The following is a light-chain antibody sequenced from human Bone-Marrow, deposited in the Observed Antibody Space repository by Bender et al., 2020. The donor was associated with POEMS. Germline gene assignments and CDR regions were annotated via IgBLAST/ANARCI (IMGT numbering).Light chain of an antibody. J-gene: IGLJ3*02. V-gene: IGLV3-21*03. Sequence: SYVLTQPPSVSVARGKTARISCGGNNIGSKRVHWYQQKPGQAPLLVVYDDSDRPSGIPERFSGSNSGNTATLTISRVEAGDEADYYCQAWDSSTVVFGGGTKLTVL. CDR1: NIGSKR. CDR3: QAWDSSTVV. CDR2: DDS.